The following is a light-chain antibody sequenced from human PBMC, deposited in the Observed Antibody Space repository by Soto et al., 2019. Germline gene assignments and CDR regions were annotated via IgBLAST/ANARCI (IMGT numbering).Light chain of an antibody. CDR3: QQSKSTPLFT. Sequence: DIQMTQSPSSLSASVGDRVTITCRASQSISSYLNWYQQKPGKAPKLLIYAASSLHSGVPSRFSGSGSGTDFTLTISSLQPEDCASYYCQQSKSTPLFTFGPGPKVDIK. J-gene: IGKJ3*01. CDR2: AAS. CDR1: QSISSY. V-gene: IGKV1-39*01.